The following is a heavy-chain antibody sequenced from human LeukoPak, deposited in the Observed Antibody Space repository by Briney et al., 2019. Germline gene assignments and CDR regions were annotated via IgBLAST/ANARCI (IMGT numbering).Heavy chain of an antibody. CDR3: ARDAPNIVVVPAALVYDAFDI. J-gene: IGHJ3*02. CDR2: INPNSGGT. CDR1: GYTFTGYY. V-gene: IGHV1-2*02. D-gene: IGHD2-2*01. Sequence: ASLKVSCKASGYTFTGYYMHSVRQTPGQGLEWMGWINPNSGGTNSAQKFQGRVTMTRHTSISTAYMELSRLRSDDTAVDYCARDAPNIVVVPAALVYDAFDIWGQGTMVTVSS.